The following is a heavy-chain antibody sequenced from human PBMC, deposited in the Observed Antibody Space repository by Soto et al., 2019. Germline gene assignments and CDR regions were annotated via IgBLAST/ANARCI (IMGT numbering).Heavy chain of an antibody. CDR1: GYTFTSYG. CDR2: ISAYNGNT. J-gene: IGHJ4*02. D-gene: IGHD3-22*01. V-gene: IGHV1-18*01. Sequence: GASVKVSCKASGYTFTSYGISWVRQAPGQGLEWMGWISAYNGNTNYAQKLQGRVTMTTDTSTSTAYMELRSLRSDDTAVYYCAREADSSGYYSGPFDYWGQGTLVTVSS. CDR3: AREADSSGYYSGPFDY.